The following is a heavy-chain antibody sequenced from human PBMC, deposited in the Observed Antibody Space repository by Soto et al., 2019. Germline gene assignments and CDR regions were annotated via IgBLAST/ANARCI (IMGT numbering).Heavy chain of an antibody. CDR1: GYTFTSYG. J-gene: IGHJ3*02. CDR3: AGDQSPWGGGSDGDAFDI. CDR2: ISAYNGNT. Sequence: QVQLVQSGAEVKKPGASVKVSCKASGYTFTSYGISWVRQAPGQGLEWMGWISAYNGNTNYAQKLQGRGTMTTDTDTSTAYMERRSWGSDDTAVYYCAGDQSPWGGGSDGDAFDIWGKGTMVTVSS. D-gene: IGHD2-15*01. V-gene: IGHV1-18*01.